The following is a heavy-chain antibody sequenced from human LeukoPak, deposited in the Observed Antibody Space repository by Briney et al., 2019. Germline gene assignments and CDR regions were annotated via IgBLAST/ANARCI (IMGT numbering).Heavy chain of an antibody. D-gene: IGHD5-18*01. CDR1: GFTFKDYW. J-gene: IGHJ4*02. CDR3: TDRAGRPENMPWCFDF. Sequence: PGGSLRLSCEASGFTFKDYWMTWVRQAPGKGPEWVAHINEEGSVIYYVDSVKGRFTISRDNAKSSFYLQLSSLRAEDKAGYYCTDRAGRPENMPWCFDFWGQGSLVTVAS. CDR2: INEEGSVI. V-gene: IGHV3-7*01.